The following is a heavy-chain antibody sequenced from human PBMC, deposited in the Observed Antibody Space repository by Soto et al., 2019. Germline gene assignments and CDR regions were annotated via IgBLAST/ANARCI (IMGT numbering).Heavy chain of an antibody. V-gene: IGHV1-3*01. J-gene: IGHJ4*02. D-gene: IGHD2-21*02. CDR2: INAGNGNT. CDR3: ARSIVVVTALDY. Sequence: WMRQAPGQRLEWMGWINAGNGNTKYSQKFQGRVTITRDTSTSTAYMELSSLRSEDTAVYYCARSIVVVTALDYWGQGTLVTVSS.